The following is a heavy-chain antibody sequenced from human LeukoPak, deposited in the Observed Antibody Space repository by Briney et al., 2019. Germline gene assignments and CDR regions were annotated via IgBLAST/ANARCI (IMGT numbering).Heavy chain of an antibody. J-gene: IGHJ4*02. V-gene: IGHV3-48*04. CDR3: ARVGRSGWTVDY. CDR1: GFDFSTYS. Sequence: PGGSLRLSCAASGFDFSTYSIDWVRQAPGKGLEWVSYISSSSSNIYRADSVKGRFTISRDNAKNSLHLQMNSLRAEDTAVYYCARVGRSGWTVDYWGQGTLVTVSS. D-gene: IGHD6-19*01. CDR2: ISSSSSNI.